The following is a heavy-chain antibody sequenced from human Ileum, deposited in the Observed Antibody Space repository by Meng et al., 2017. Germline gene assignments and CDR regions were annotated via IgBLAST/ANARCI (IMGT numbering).Heavy chain of an antibody. CDR2: IFYSGST. Sequence: VQLQEYGPGLVKPSQTLSLTCTVPGGSISSGGYYWGWIRQHPGKGLEWIGYIFYSGSTYYNSSLKSRINISVDTSKNQFSLKVSSVTAADTAVYYCARVRRGLGLRFDPWGQGTLVTVSS. V-gene: IGHV4-31*03. D-gene: IGHD3/OR15-3a*01. CDR3: ARVRRGLGLRFDP. CDR1: GGSISSGGYY. J-gene: IGHJ5*02.